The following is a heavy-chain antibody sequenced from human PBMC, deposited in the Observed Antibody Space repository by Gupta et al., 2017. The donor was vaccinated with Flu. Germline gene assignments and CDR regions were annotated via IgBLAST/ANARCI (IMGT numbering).Heavy chain of an antibody. CDR2: INHKKTT. CDR1: GDSIFGYY. Sequence: QVQLQQWGAGLLKPSETLSLTCAVYGDSIFGYYRAWIRQPPGKGLEWIGEINHKKTTNYKPFLKSRVTISVDPSKRQFSLKMISMIAADTAVYYCAALRSRKLGYWGQGALVTVSS. CDR3: AALRSRKLGY. V-gene: IGHV4-34*01. J-gene: IGHJ4*02. D-gene: IGHD1-26*01.